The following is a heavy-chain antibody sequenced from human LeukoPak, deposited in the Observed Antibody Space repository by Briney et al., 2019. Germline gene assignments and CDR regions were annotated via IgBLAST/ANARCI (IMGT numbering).Heavy chain of an antibody. D-gene: IGHD4-17*01. CDR3: TRDSVRVPATTIPFDY. Sequence: PGGSLRLSCAASGFTFSSYAMNWVRQAPGEGLEWVAIISYDGSKKSYADSVKGRFTISRDNSKNTLYLQMNSLRTEDTAVYYCTRDSVRVPATTIPFDYWGQGTLVTVSS. CDR2: ISYDGSKK. V-gene: IGHV3-30*04. J-gene: IGHJ4*02. CDR1: GFTFSSYA.